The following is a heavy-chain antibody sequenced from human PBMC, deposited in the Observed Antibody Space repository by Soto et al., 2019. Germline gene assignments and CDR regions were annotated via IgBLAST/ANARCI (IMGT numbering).Heavy chain of an antibody. CDR3: ARCRGGTWIQLWGGLDY. CDR2: IYWDDDK. CDR1: GFSLSTSGVG. V-gene: IGHV2-5*02. J-gene: IGHJ4*02. Sequence: QITLKESGPTLVKPTQTLTLTCTFSGFSLSTSGVGVGWIRQPPGKALEWLALIYWDDDKRYSPSLKSRLTITKDTSKNQVVLTMTNMDPVDTATYYCARCRGGTWIQLWGGLDYWGQGTLVTVSS. D-gene: IGHD5-18*01.